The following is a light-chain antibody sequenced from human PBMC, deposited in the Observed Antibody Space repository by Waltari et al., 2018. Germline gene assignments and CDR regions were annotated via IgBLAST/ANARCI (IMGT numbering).Light chain of an antibody. CDR2: GVS. J-gene: IGKJ4*01. CDR3: QQYGSSRLT. CDR1: PSVSSNY. V-gene: IGKV3-20*01. Sequence: IVLTQSPGTLFLSPGDRATLFCRASPSVSSNYLAWYQQRPGQAPWLLIYGVSKRAAGFPDRFSGSGSGKDFNLTISRLEPEDFALYYCQQYGSSRLTFGGGTKVEIK.